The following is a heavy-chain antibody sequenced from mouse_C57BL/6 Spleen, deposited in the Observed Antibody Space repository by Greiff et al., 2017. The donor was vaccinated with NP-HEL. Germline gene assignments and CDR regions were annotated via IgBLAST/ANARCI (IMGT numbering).Heavy chain of an antibody. J-gene: IGHJ2*01. V-gene: IGHV1-59*01. D-gene: IGHD1-1*01. CDR2: IDPSDSYT. CDR3: ASAVVATDY. CDR1: GYTFTSYW. Sequence: VQLQQPGAELVRPGTSVKLSCKASGYTFTSYWMHWVKQRPGQGLEWIGVIDPSDSYTNYNQKFKGKATLTVDTSSSTAYMQLSSLTSEDSAVYDCASAVVATDYWGQGTTLTVSS.